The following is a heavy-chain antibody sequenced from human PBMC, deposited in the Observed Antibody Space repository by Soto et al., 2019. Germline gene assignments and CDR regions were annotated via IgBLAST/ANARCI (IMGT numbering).Heavy chain of an antibody. CDR2: IYYSGST. Sequence: QLQLQESGPGLVKPSETLSLTCTVSGGSISSSSYYWGWIRQPPGKGLEWIGSIYYSGSTYYNPSLKSRVTISVDTSKNQFSLKLSSVTAADTAVYYCARWEPRPASWFDPWGQGTLVTVSS. J-gene: IGHJ5*02. CDR1: GGSISSSSYY. CDR3: ARWEPRPASWFDP. D-gene: IGHD1-26*01. V-gene: IGHV4-39*01.